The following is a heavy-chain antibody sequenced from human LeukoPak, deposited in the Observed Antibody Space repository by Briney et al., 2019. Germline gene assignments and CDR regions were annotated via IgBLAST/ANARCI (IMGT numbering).Heavy chain of an antibody. CDR2: ISSSSSYI. Sequence: GGSLRLSCAASGFTFSSYSMNWVRQAPGKGLEWVSSISSSSSYIYYADSVKGRFTISRDNAKNSLYLQMNSLRAEDTAVYYCARPLAAAGKRYFDYWGQGTLVTVSS. V-gene: IGHV3-21*01. CDR1: GFTFSSYS. D-gene: IGHD6-13*01. CDR3: ARPLAAAGKRYFDY. J-gene: IGHJ4*02.